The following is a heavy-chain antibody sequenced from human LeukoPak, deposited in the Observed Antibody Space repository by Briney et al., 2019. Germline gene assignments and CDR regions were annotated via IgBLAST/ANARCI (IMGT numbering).Heavy chain of an antibody. CDR2: IYHSGST. V-gene: IGHV4-4*02. Sequence: SETLSLTCAVSGGSISSSNWWSWVRQPPGKGLEWIGEIYHSGSTNYNPSLKSRVTISVDKSKNQFSLKLSSVTAADTAVYYCAGAVGAAACWFDPWGQGTLVTVSS. D-gene: IGHD2-2*01. CDR1: GGSISSSNW. J-gene: IGHJ5*02. CDR3: AGAVGAAACWFDP.